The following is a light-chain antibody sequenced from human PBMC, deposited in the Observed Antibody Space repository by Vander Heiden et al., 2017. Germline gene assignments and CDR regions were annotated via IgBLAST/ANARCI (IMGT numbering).Light chain of an antibody. V-gene: IGKV1-5*01. CDR3: QQDNTYPYT. CDR1: QSISNW. CDR2: DVS. J-gene: IGKJ2*01. Sequence: DIQMTQSPSTLSPSVGDRVTITCRASQSISNWLAWYYQKPGKAPKLLIYDVSSLESRVPSRFSGRGSRTEFTLTINSLQPDALATYYCQQDNTYPYTFGQGTKLEIK.